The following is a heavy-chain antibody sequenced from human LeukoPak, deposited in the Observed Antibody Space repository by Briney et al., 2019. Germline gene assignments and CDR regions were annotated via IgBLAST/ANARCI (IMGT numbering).Heavy chain of an antibody. Sequence: ASVKVSCKASGYTFTGYYMHWVRQAPGQGLEWMGWINPNSGGTNYAQKFQGRVNITRDTSISKAYMELSRLRSDDTAVYYCSRKRAYGSGSYYIGYWGQGTLVTVSS. D-gene: IGHD3-10*01. CDR1: GYTFTGYY. CDR3: SRKRAYGSGSYYIGY. CDR2: INPNSGGT. V-gene: IGHV1-2*02. J-gene: IGHJ4*02.